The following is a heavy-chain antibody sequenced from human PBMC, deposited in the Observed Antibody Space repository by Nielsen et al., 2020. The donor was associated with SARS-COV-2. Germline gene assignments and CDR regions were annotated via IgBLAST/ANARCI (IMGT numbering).Heavy chain of an antibody. J-gene: IGHJ3*02. Sequence: GESLKISCAASGFTFSSYSMNWVRQAPGKGLEWVSYISRTSRTIYYADFVMARFTISSDNAKNSLYLQMNNLRADDTAVYYCATTLMPYAGNAFDIWGQGTMVTVSS. CDR2: ISRTSRTI. CDR3: ATTLMPYAGNAFDI. CDR1: GFTFSSYS. V-gene: IGHV3-48*01. D-gene: IGHD1-14*01.